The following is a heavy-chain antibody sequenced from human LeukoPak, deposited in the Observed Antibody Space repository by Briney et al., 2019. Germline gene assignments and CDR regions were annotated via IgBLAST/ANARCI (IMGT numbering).Heavy chain of an antibody. CDR3: VRETNYYYYYYMDV. J-gene: IGHJ6*03. CDR1: GGSISSHY. Sequence: SETLSLTCTVYGGSISSHYWSWIRQPPGKGLEWVGYIYYSGSTNYNPSLKSRVTISVDTSKNQFSLKLSSVTAADTAVYYCVRETNYYYYYYMDVWGKGTTVTVSS. V-gene: IGHV4-59*11. CDR2: IYYSGST.